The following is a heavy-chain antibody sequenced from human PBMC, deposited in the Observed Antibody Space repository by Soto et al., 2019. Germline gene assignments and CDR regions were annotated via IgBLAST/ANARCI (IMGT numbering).Heavy chain of an antibody. CDR2: IYYSGST. CDR3: ARDSVVVSHYYDSSGYFDP. CDR1: GGSISSYY. J-gene: IGHJ5*02. D-gene: IGHD3-22*01. Sequence: SETLSLTCTVSGGSISSYYWSWIRQPPGKGLEWIVYIYYSGSTNYNPSLKSRVTISVDTSKNLFSLKLSSVTAADTAVYYCARDSVVVSHYYDSSGYFDPWGQGTLVTVSS. V-gene: IGHV4-59*01.